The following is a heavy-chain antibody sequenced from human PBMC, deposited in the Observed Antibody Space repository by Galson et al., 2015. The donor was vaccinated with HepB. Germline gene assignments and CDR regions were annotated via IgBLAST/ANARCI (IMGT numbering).Heavy chain of an antibody. CDR3: ARDHSRYIAAATDAEYFQH. CDR2: INPSGGST. Sequence: SVKVSCKASGYTFTSYYMHWVRQAPGQGLEWMGIINPSGGSTSYAQKFQGRVTMTRDTSTSTVYMELSSLRSEDTAVYYCARDHSRYIAAATDAEYFQHWGQGTLVTVSS. V-gene: IGHV1-46*01. J-gene: IGHJ1*01. D-gene: IGHD6-13*01. CDR1: GYTFTSYY.